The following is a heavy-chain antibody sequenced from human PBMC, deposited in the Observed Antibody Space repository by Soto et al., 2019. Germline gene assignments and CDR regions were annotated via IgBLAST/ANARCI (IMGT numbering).Heavy chain of an antibody. Sequence: ETLSLTCTASGFTVSSNYMSWVRQAPGKGLEWVSVIYSGGSTYYADSVKGRFTISRHNSKNTLYLQINSLRAEDTAVYYCAKNYDFWSGYWASGYYYYYSGMDVWGQGTTVTVSS. J-gene: IGHJ6*02. V-gene: IGHV3-53*04. CDR3: AKNYDFWSGYWASGYYYYYSGMDV. D-gene: IGHD3-3*01. CDR2: IYSGGST. CDR1: GFTVSSNY.